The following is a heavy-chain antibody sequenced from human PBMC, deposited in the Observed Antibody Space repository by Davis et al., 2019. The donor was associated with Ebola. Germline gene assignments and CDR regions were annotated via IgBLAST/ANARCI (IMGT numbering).Heavy chain of an antibody. Sequence: MPSETLSLTCTVSGGSISSYYWSWIRQPPGKGLEWIGYIYYSGSTNYNPSLKSRVTISVDTSKKQFSLNLSSVTAADTAVYYCARDRAAAGGVVVFDIWGQGTMVTVSS. CDR3: ARDRAAAGGVVVFDI. V-gene: IGHV4-59*01. CDR1: GGSISSYY. CDR2: IYYSGST. J-gene: IGHJ3*02. D-gene: IGHD6-13*01.